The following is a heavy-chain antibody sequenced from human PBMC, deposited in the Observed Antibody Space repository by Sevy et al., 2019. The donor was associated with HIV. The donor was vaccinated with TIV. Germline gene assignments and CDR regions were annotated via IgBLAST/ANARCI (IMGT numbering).Heavy chain of an antibody. CDR1: GFTFSNAW. V-gene: IGHV3-15*01. CDR3: TTGADGGSYYRQGDY. Sequence: GGSLRLSCAASGFTFSNAWMSWVRQAPGKGLEWVGRIKSKTDGGTTDYAAPVKGRFTISRDDSKNTLYLQMNSLKTEDTAVYYCTTGADGGSYYRQGDYWGQGTLVTVSS. CDR2: IKSKTDGGTT. J-gene: IGHJ4*02. D-gene: IGHD1-26*01.